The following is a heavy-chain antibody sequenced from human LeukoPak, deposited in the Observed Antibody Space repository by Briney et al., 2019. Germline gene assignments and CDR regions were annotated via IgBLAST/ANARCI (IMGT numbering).Heavy chain of an antibody. CDR3: ARGEYSYGFDY. J-gene: IGHJ4*02. D-gene: IGHD5-18*01. V-gene: IGHV4-34*01. Sequence: SETLSLTCAVYGGAFSGCYWSWIRQPPGKGLEWIGKINHSGSTNYNPSLKSRVTISADTSKNQFSLKLSSVTAADTAVYYCARGEYSYGFDYWGQGTLVTVSS. CDR2: INHSGST. CDR1: GGAFSGCY.